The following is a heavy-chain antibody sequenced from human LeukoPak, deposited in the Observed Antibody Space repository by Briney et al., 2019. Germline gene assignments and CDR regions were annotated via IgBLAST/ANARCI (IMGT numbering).Heavy chain of an antibody. CDR2: IYNDGST. J-gene: IGHJ3*02. Sequence: GGSLRLSCAASGLTVSSSYMSWVRQAPGKGMEWVSIIYNDGSTYYADSMKGRFTISRDNSKNTLYLQVNSLRAEDTAMYYCARNILFAFDIWGQGTMVTVSS. V-gene: IGHV3-53*01. CDR3: ARNILFAFDI. CDR1: GLTVSSSY.